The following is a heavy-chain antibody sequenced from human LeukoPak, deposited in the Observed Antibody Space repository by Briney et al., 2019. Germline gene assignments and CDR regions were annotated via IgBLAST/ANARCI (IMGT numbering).Heavy chain of an antibody. V-gene: IGHV1-69*05. CDR1: GGTFSNYA. Sequence: ASVKVSCKASGGTFSNYAISWVRQAPGQGLEWMGGIIPIFGTANYAQKLQGRVTMTRDMSTRTVYMELSSLRSEDTAVYYCARGCGGGVCYRPNFDNWGQGTLVTVSS. CDR3: ARGCGGGVCYRPNFDN. J-gene: IGHJ4*02. CDR2: IIPIFGTA. D-gene: IGHD2-21*02.